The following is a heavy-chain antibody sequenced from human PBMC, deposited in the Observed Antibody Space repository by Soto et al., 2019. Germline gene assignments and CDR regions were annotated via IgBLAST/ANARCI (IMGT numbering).Heavy chain of an antibody. Sequence: SETLSLTCTVSGVSISSSYWSWIRQSPGTGLEWNGYIYYTGTTNYNPSLKRRVTISLDTAKNQFSLNVNSLTTADTAVYFCARGGNRYSNTASGVGGFDFWGQGTLVTVSS. CDR2: IYYTGTT. CDR3: ARGGNRYSNTASGVGGFDF. CDR1: GVSISSSY. D-gene: IGHD5-12*01. J-gene: IGHJ4*02. V-gene: IGHV4-59*01.